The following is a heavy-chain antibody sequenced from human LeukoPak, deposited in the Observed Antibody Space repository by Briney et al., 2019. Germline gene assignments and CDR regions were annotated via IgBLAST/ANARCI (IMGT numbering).Heavy chain of an antibody. CDR1: GFTFSSYE. J-gene: IGHJ5*02. CDR2: ISSSGSTI. CDR3: AKYSYGSGTSFDP. Sequence: GGSLRLSCAASGFTFSSYEMNWVRQAPGKGLEWVSYISSSGSTIYYADSVKGRFTISRDNAKNSLYLQMSSLRVEDTAVFYCAKYSYGSGTSFDPWGQGTLVTVSS. V-gene: IGHV3-48*03. D-gene: IGHD3-10*01.